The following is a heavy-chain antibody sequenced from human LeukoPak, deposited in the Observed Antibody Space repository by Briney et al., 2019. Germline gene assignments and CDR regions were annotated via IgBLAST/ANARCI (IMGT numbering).Heavy chain of an antibody. CDR2: IIPILGIA. V-gene: IGHV1-69*04. CDR1: GGTFSSYA. J-gene: IGHJ4*02. Sequence: PGASVKVSCKASGGTFSSYAISWVRQAPGQGLEWMGRIIPILGIANYAQKFQGRVTITADKSTSTAYMELSSLRSEDTAVYYCARSITMVRGAFRYYFDYWGQGTLVTVSS. D-gene: IGHD3-10*01. CDR3: ARSITMVRGAFRYYFDY.